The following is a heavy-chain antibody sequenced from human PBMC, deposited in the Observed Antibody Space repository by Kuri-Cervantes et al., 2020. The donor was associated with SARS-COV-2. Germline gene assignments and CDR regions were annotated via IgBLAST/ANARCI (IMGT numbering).Heavy chain of an antibody. J-gene: IGHJ4*02. D-gene: IGHD6-13*01. CDR3: AKDLSRAAALTGAQVL. CDR1: GFTFSSYA. Sequence: GGSLKISCAASGFTFSSYAMSWVRQAPGKGLEWVSAISGSGGSTYYADSVKGRFTISRDNSKNTLYLQMNSLRAEDTAVYYCAKDLSRAAALTGAQVLWGQGTLVTVSS. CDR2: ISGSGGST. V-gene: IGHV3-23*01.